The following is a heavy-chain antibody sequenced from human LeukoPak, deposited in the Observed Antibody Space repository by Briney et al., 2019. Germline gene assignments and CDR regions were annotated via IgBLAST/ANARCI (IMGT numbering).Heavy chain of an antibody. CDR3: AGNSYINYIDY. CDR2: MYYNGNA. D-gene: IGHD1-1*01. CDR1: GASINSYY. Sequence: PSGTLSLTCTVSGASINSYYWSWIRQPPGKGLEWIGYMYYNGNANYNPSLKSRVTISLDTSENQFSLKLSSMNAADTAVYYCAGNSYINYIDYWGQGTLVTVSS. V-gene: IGHV4-59*01. J-gene: IGHJ4*02.